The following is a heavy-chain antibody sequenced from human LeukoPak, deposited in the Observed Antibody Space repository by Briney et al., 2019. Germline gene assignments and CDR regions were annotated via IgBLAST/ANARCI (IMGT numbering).Heavy chain of an antibody. D-gene: IGHD6-19*01. CDR2: IIPILGIA. CDR3: ARETPIAVARPYGMDV. Sequence: GASVKVSCKASGGTFSSYAISWVRQAPGQGLEWMGRIIPILGIANYAQKFQGRVTITADKSTSTAYMELSSLRSEDTAVYYCARETPIAVARPYGMDVWGQGTTVTVSS. V-gene: IGHV1-69*04. CDR1: GGTFSSYA. J-gene: IGHJ6*02.